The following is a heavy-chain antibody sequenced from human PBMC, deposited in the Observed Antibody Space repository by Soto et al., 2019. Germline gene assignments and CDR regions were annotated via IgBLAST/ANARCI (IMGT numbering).Heavy chain of an antibody. CDR3: ARQEGYSYGYNY. Sequence: VESLKISWKGSGYSFTSSWVSWVRQMPGKGLGGVGRMDTIDSYTNYSPSFQGHVTITADKAISTAYLQWSSLKASDTAMFYCARQEGYSYGYNYWGQGTLVTVSS. V-gene: IGHV5-10-1*01. CDR1: GYSFTSSW. CDR2: MDTIDSYT. J-gene: IGHJ4*02. D-gene: IGHD5-18*01.